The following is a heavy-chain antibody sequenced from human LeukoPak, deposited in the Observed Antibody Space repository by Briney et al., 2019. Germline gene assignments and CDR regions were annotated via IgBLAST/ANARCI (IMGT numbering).Heavy chain of an antibody. V-gene: IGHV3-7*01. CDR2: INQDSSEK. CDR1: GFTLSTSW. Sequence: GGCLRLSCIASGFTLSTSWMSWVRQAPGKGLEWVANINQDSSEKLYVDSVKGRFTISRDNAKNSLYLQMNSLTAEDTAVYYCARGGEWLRSDPFNYWGQGTLVTVSS. D-gene: IGHD5-12*01. J-gene: IGHJ4*02. CDR3: ARGGEWLRSDPFNY.